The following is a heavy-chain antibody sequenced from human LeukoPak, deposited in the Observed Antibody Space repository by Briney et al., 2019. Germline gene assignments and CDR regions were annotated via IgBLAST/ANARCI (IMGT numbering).Heavy chain of an antibody. CDR2: IYYSGST. V-gene: IGHV4-59*01. Sequence: SETLSLTCTVSGGSISSYYWSWIRQPPGKGLEWIGYIYYSGSTNYNPSLKSRVTISVDTSKKQFSLKLSSVTAADTAVYYCARAGSLIAVAGTSYYYYYMDVWGKGTTVTVSS. CDR1: GGSISSYY. J-gene: IGHJ6*03. CDR3: ARAGSLIAVAGTSYYYYYMDV. D-gene: IGHD6-19*01.